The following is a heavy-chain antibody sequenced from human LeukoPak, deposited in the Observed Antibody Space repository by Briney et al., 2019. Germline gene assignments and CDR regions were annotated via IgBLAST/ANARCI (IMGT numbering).Heavy chain of an antibody. D-gene: IGHD6-19*01. J-gene: IGHJ4*02. V-gene: IGHV1-69*06. CDR1: GGTFSSYA. CDR3: ARGLQENLAWLQAFSAFDI. Sequence: SVKVSCKASGGTFSSYAISWVRQAPGQGLEWMGGIIPIFGTANYAQKFQGRVTITADKSTSTAYMELSSLRSDDTAVYYCARGLQENLAWLQAFSAFDIWGQGTLVTVSS. CDR2: IIPIFGTA.